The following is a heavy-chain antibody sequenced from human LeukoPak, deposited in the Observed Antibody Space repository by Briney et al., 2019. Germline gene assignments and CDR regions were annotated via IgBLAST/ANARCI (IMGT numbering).Heavy chain of an antibody. CDR2: ITAYNGYT. V-gene: IGHV1-18*01. Sequence: ASVKVSCKASGGTFNTYAIIWVRQAPGQGLEWMGWITAYNGYTTYAQKLQGRVTMTTDTSTNTAYMELRSLKSDDTAVYYCARGDCSGGSCYLPEYLQQWGQGTLVTVSS. CDR1: GGTFNTYA. CDR3: ARGDCSGGSCYLPEYLQQ. J-gene: IGHJ1*01. D-gene: IGHD2-15*01.